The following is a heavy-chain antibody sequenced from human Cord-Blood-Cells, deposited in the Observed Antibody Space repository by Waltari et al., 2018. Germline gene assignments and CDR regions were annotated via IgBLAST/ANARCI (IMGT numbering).Heavy chain of an antibody. D-gene: IGHD1-1*01. CDR3: ARGEGRTTDGNNWFDP. V-gene: IGHV1-69*06. Sequence: QVQLVQSGAEVKKPGSSVKVSCKASGGTFRSYAISWVRQAPGQGLEWMGGIIPIFGTANYARKFQGRVTITADKSTSTAYMELSSLKSEDTAVYYCARGEGRTTDGNNWFDPWGQGTLVTVSS. CDR1: GGTFRSYA. J-gene: IGHJ5*02. CDR2: IIPIFGTA.